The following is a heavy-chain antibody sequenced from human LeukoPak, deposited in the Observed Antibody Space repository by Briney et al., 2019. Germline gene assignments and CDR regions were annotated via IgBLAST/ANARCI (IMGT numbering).Heavy chain of an antibody. Sequence: PGRSLRLSCAGYGFTFSSYGMHWVRQAPGKGLEWVAVIAYDGSNIQYVDSVKGRFTISRDNSKKTLYLQVNSLRAEDTAVYYCAKDEGSYCGGDCPLDYWGQGTLVTVSS. J-gene: IGHJ4*02. CDR3: AKDEGSYCGGDCPLDY. CDR2: IAYDGSNI. CDR1: GFTFSSYG. V-gene: IGHV3-30*18. D-gene: IGHD2-21*02.